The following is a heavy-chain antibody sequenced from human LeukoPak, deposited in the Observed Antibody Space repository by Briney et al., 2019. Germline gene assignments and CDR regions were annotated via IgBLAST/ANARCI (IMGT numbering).Heavy chain of an antibody. V-gene: IGHV4-4*07. D-gene: IGHD3-10*01. CDR1: GGSISSYY. Sequence: SETLSLTCTVSGGSISSYYWSWIRQPAGKGLEWIGRIYTSGSTNYNPSLKSRVTMSVDTSKNQFSLKLSSVAAADTAVYYCARGVLLWFGESTAENWFDPWGQGTLVTVSS. CDR3: ARGVLLWFGESTAENWFDP. CDR2: IYTSGST. J-gene: IGHJ5*02.